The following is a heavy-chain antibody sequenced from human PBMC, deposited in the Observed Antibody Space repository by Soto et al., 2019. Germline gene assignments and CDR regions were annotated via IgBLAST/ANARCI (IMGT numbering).Heavy chain of an antibody. CDR1: GVSFSGYY. D-gene: IGHD5-18*01. J-gene: IGHJ4*02. V-gene: IGHV4-34*01. CDR3: ARGPWIQLWFNLDY. Sequence: SETLSLTCAVYGVSFSGYYWSWIRQPPGKGLEWIGEINHSGSTNYNPSLKSRVTISVDTSKNQFSLKLSSVTAADTAVYYCARGPWIQLWFNLDYWGQGTLVTVSS. CDR2: INHSGST.